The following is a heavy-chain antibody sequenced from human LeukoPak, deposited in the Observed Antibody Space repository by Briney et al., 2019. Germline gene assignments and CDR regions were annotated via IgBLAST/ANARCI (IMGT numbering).Heavy chain of an antibody. CDR2: INSNSGGT. CDR3: ARDHCSANSCYEDYYNGVDV. D-gene: IGHD2-2*01. J-gene: IGHJ6*02. CDR1: GYTFTGYY. Sequence: GASVKVSCKASGYTFTGYYLQWVRQAPGQGLEWMGWINSNSGGTEYAQTFQGRVTMTRDMSISTAYMELSRLRSDDTAVYYCARDHCSANSCYEDYYNGVDVWGQGTTVTVSS. V-gene: IGHV1-2*02.